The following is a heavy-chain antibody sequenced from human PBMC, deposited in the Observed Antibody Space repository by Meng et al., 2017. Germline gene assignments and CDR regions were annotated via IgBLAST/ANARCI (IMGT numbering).Heavy chain of an antibody. V-gene: IGHV3-21*01. CDR3: ARDLWFGEGY. CDR2: ISSSSSYI. D-gene: IGHD3-10*01. CDR1: GFTFSSYS. J-gene: IGHJ4*02. Sequence: GESLKISCAASGFTFSSYSMNWVRQAPGKGLEWVSSISSSSSYIYYADSVKGRFTISRDNAKNSLYLQMNSLRAEDTAVYYCARDLWFGEGYWGQGTLVTVSS.